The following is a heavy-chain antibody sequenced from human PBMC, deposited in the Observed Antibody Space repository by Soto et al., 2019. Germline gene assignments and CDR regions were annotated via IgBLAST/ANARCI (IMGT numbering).Heavy chain of an antibody. Sequence: PVGSLKISCSGSGYSLTSYWISWVRQMPWKGLEWMGRIDPSDSYTNYSPSFQGHVTISADKSISTAYLQWSSLKASDTAMYYCARDLLEPARRRGVDYWGQGTLVTVSS. CDR2: IDPSDSYT. CDR3: ARDLLEPARRRGVDY. CDR1: GYSLTSYW. J-gene: IGHJ4*02. V-gene: IGHV5-10-1*01.